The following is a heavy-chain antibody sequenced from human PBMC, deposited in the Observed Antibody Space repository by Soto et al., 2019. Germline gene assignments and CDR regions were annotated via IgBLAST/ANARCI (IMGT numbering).Heavy chain of an antibody. V-gene: IGHV4-39*01. CDR1: GGSISSSSYY. CDR2: IYYSGST. Sequence: SETLSLTYTVSGGSISSSSYYWGWIRQPPGKGLEWIGSIYYSGSTYYNPSLKSRVAISVDTSKNQFSLKLSSVTAADTAVYYCARPGPSYYFDYWGQGTLVTVSS. CDR3: ARPGPSYYFDY. D-gene: IGHD1-1*01. J-gene: IGHJ4*02.